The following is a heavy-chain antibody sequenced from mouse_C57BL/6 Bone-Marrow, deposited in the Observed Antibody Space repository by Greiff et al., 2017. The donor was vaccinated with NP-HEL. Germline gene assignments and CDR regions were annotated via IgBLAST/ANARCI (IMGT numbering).Heavy chain of an antibody. V-gene: IGHV1-63*01. CDR2: IYPGGGYT. CDR3: ARSGYYGSSYGY. Sequence: QVQLQQSGAELVRPGTSVKMSCKASGYTFTNYWIGWAKQRPGHGLEWIGDIYPGGGYTNYNVKFKGKATLTADKSSSTAYMQFSSLTSEDSAIYYCARSGYYGSSYGYWGQGTTLTVSS. CDR1: GYTFTNYW. D-gene: IGHD1-1*01. J-gene: IGHJ2*01.